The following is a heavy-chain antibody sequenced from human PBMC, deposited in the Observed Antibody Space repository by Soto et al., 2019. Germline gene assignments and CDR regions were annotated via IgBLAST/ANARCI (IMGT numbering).Heavy chain of an antibody. V-gene: IGHV3-30-3*01. J-gene: IGHJ3*02. CDR2: ISYDGSNK. CDR3: ARGWVYYDSSGAFDI. Sequence: QVQLVESGGGVVQPGRSLRLSCAASGFTFSSYAMHWVRQAPGKGLEWVAVISYDGSNKYYADSVKGRFTISRDNSKNTLYLQMNSLRAEDTAVYYCARGWVYYDSSGAFDIWGQGTMVTVSS. CDR1: GFTFSSYA. D-gene: IGHD3-22*01.